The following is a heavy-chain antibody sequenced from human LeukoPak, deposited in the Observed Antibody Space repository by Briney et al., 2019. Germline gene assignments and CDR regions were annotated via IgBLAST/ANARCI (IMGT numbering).Heavy chain of an antibody. Sequence: GGSLRLSCVASGFTFSGFAMIWVRQAPGKGLQWVSYISSSGSTIYYADSVKGRFTISRDNSKNTVYLQMNSLRAEDTAVYYCAELGITMIGGVWGKGTTVTISS. V-gene: IGHV3-23*01. CDR3: AELGITMIGGV. J-gene: IGHJ6*04. CDR2: ISSSGSTI. CDR1: GFTFSGFA. D-gene: IGHD3-10*02.